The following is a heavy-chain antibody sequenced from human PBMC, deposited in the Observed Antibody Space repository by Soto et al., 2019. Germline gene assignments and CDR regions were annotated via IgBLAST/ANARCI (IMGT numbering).Heavy chain of an antibody. CDR2: ISGSGGST. CDR1: GFTFSSYA. D-gene: IGHD3-3*01. CDR3: AKGQITIFGVVISSNWFDP. Sequence: EVQLLESGGGLVQPGGSLRLSCAASGFTFSSYAMSWVRQAPGKGLEWVAAISGSGGSTYYADSVKGRFTISRDKSKNTLYLQMNSMRAEDTAVYYCAKGQITIFGVVISSNWFDPWGQGTLVTVSS. J-gene: IGHJ5*02. V-gene: IGHV3-23*01.